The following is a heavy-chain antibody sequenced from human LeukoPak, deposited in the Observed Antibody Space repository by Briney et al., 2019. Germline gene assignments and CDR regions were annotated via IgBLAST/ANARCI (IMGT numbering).Heavy chain of an antibody. D-gene: IGHD6-13*01. CDR3: ARELLGSSSWSVGGNY. V-gene: IGHV3-20*04. J-gene: IGHJ4*02. CDR1: GFTFDDYG. CDR2: INVNGGST. Sequence: SGGSLRLSCAASGFTFDDYGMSWVRQAPGKGLECVSVINVNGGSTGYADSVTGRFTISRDNAKNSLYLQMNSLRAEDTALYYCARELLGSSSWSVGGNYWGPGTLVTVSS.